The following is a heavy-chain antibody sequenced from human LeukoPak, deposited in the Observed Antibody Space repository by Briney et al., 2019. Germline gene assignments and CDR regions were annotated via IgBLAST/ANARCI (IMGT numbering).Heavy chain of an antibody. V-gene: IGHV4-39*07. CDR1: GGSISSSNYY. J-gene: IGHJ1*01. CDR3: ARERVPGIAVAGSQGGLSYFQH. Sequence: PSETLSLTCTVSGGSISSSNYYWGWIRQPPGKGLEWIASISYSGSTYYNPSVKSRVTISRDTSKNQFSLKLSSVTAADTAVYYCARERVPGIAVAGSQGGLSYFQHWGQGTLVTVSS. CDR2: ISYSGST. D-gene: IGHD6-19*01.